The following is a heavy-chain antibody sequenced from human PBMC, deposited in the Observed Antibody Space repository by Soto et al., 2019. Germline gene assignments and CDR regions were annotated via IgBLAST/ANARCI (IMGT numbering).Heavy chain of an antibody. J-gene: IGHJ4*02. CDR3: ARVGWVGAWGWNWDY. D-gene: IGHD1-26*01. CDR2: IYYSGST. Sequence: QVQLQESGPGLVKPSQTLSLTCTVSGGSISSGGYYWSWIRQHPGKGLEWIGYIYYSGSTYYNPSLKSRVTISVDTSKNQFSLKLSSVTAAETAVYYCARVGWVGAWGWNWDYWGQGTLVTVSS. V-gene: IGHV4-31*03. CDR1: GGSISSGGYY.